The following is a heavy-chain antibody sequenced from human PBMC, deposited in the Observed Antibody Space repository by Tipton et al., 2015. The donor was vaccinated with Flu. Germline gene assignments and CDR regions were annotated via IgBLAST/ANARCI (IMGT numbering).Heavy chain of an antibody. J-gene: IGHJ4*02. V-gene: IGHV3-21*01. D-gene: IGHD6-19*01. CDR2: ISSSSSYI. Sequence: SLRLSCAASGFTFSSYWMSWVRQAPGKGLEWVSSISSSSSYIYYADSVKGRFTISRDNAKNSLYLQMNSLRAEDTAVYYCARDGRISGWYGDTQGGLDYWGQGTLVTVSS. CDR3: ARDGRISGWYGDTQGGLDY. CDR1: GFTFSSYW.